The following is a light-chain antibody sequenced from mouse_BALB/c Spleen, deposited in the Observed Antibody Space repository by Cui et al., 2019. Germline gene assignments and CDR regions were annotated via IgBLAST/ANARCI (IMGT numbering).Light chain of an antibody. CDR2: WAS. V-gene: IGKV6-25*01. J-gene: IGKJ1*01. CDR3: QQHYSTPWT. CDR1: QDVSTA. Sequence: DIVITQTHKFMSTSVGDRGSITFKASQDVSTAVAWYQQKPGQSPKLLIYWASTRHTGVPDRFTGSGSGTDYTLTISSVQAEDLALYYCQQHYSTPWTFGGGTKLEIK.